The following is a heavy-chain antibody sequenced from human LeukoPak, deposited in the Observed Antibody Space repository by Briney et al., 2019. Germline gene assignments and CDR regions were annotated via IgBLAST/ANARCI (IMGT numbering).Heavy chain of an antibody. V-gene: IGHV3-30*03. Sequence: GRSLRLSCAASGFTFSSYGMHWVRQAPGKGLEWVAVISYDGSNKYYADSVKGRFTISRDNAKNSLYLQMNSLRAEDTAVYYCARSGYSYLQYMDVWGKGTTVTVSS. CDR3: ARSGYSYLQYMDV. D-gene: IGHD5-18*01. CDR1: GFTFSSYG. CDR2: ISYDGSNK. J-gene: IGHJ6*03.